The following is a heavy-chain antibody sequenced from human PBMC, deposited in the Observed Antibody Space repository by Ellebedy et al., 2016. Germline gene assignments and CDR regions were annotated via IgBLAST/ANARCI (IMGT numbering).Heavy chain of an antibody. CDR2: ISGSGGST. J-gene: IGHJ4*02. D-gene: IGHD5-18*01. CDR1: GFTFSSYA. V-gene: IGHV3-23*01. CDR3: AKSPGDTAMVDVYYFDY. Sequence: GGSLRLSCAASGFTFSSYAMSWVRQAPGKGLEWVSIISGSGGSTYYADSVKGRFTMSRDNSKNTLYLQMNSLRAEDTAVYYCAKSPGDTAMVDVYYFDYWGQGTLVTVSS.